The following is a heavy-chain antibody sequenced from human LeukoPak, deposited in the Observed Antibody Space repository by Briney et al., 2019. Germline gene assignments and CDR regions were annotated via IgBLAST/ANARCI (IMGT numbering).Heavy chain of an antibody. V-gene: IGHV4-59*01. D-gene: IGHD3-16*02. J-gene: IGHJ6*02. CDR2: IYYSGST. CDR3: ARDRSSSHVWGSYRYRRLGGMDV. CDR1: GGSISSYY. Sequence: SETLSLTCTVSGGSISSYYWSWIRQPPGKGLEWIGYIYYSGSTNYNPSLKSRVTISVDTSKNQFSLKLSSVTAADTAVYYCARDRSSSHVWGSYRYRRLGGMDVWGQGTTVTVSS.